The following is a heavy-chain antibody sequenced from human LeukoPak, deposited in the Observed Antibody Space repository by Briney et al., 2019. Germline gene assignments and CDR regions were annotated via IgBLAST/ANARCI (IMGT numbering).Heavy chain of an antibody. CDR2: ISGSGGST. CDR1: GFTFSSYA. D-gene: IGHD3-22*01. Sequence: GGSLRLSCAASGFTFSSYAMSWVRQAPGKGLEWVSAISGSGGSTYYADSVKGRFTISRDNSKNTLYLQMNSLRADDTAVYYCAKKGRYYDSSGYYSLDYWGQGTLVTVSS. J-gene: IGHJ4*02. V-gene: IGHV3-23*01. CDR3: AKKGRYYDSSGYYSLDY.